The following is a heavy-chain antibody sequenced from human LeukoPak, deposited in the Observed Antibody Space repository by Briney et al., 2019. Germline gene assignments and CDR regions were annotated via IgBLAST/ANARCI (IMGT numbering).Heavy chain of an antibody. CDR3: AKDAYSGFSSSYNMDS. J-gene: IGHJ4*02. V-gene: IGHV1-2*02. D-gene: IGHD5-18*01. CDR2: INPNSGVT. Sequence: ASVKVSCKASGYTVTGHYLHWVRQAPGQGLEWMGLINPNSGVTNYAQKFQGRVTMTRDTSINTAYMELHSLTSDDTAMYYCAKDAYSGFSSSYNMDSWGQGTLSPSPQ. CDR1: GYTVTGHY.